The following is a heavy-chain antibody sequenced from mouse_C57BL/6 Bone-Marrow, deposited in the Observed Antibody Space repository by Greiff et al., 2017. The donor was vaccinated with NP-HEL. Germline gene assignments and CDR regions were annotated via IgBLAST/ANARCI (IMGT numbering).Heavy chain of an antibody. CDR2: IHPNSGST. Sequence: QVQLQQPGAELVKPGASVKLSCKASGYTFTSYWMHWVKQRPGQGLEWIGMIHPNSGSTNYNEKFKSKATLTVDKSSSTAYMQLSSLTSEDSAVYYCARERTDYYGSNYWYFDVWGTGTTVTVSS. CDR3: ARERTDYYGSNYWYFDV. V-gene: IGHV1-64*01. CDR1: GYTFTSYW. D-gene: IGHD1-1*01. J-gene: IGHJ1*03.